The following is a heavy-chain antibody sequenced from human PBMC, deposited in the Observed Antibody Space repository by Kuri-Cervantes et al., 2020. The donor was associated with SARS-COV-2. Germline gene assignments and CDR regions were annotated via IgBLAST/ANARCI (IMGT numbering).Heavy chain of an antibody. CDR1: GFTFTSSA. D-gene: IGHD3-10*01. V-gene: IGHV1-58*02. Sequence: SVKVSCKASGFTFTSSAMQWVRQARGLRLEWIGWIVVGSGNTNYAQKLPGRVTMTTDTSTITAYMELRSLRSDDTAVYYCWRDHLSSLVRGFDPWGQGTLVTVSS. CDR2: IVVGSGNT. J-gene: IGHJ5*02. CDR3: WRDHLSSLVRGFDP.